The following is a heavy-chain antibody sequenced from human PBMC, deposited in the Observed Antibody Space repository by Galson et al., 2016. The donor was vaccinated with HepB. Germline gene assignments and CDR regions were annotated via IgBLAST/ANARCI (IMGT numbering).Heavy chain of an antibody. J-gene: IGHJ4*02. CDR1: GFTFSDST. CDR3: TRHLLYGGTSFDY. CDR2: IRNKANSYAA. V-gene: IGHV3-73*01. D-gene: IGHD4-23*01. Sequence: SLRLSCAASGFTFSDSTVHWFRQASGKGLEWVGRIRNKANSYAAAYAASVKGRFTISRDDSKNTAYLQMNSLKTEDTAVYFCTRHLLYGGTSFDYWGQGTLVTVSS.